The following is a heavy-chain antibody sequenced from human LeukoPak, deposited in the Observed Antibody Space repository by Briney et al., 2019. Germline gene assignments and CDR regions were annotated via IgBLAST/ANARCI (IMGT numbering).Heavy chain of an antibody. J-gene: IGHJ3*02. Sequence: GASVKVSCKASGYTFTSYAMHWVRQAPGQRLEWMGWINAGNGNTKYSQKFQGRVTITRDTSASTAYMELSSLRSEDTAVYYCARDGGGGDYGDDAFDIWGQGTMVTVSS. D-gene: IGHD4-17*01. CDR3: ARDGGGGDYGDDAFDI. CDR2: INAGNGNT. CDR1: GYTFTSYA. V-gene: IGHV1-3*01.